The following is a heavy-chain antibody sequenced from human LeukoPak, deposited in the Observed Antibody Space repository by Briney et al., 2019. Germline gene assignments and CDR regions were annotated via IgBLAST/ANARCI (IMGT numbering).Heavy chain of an antibody. CDR2: VYHSGTT. CDR3: ARSLSTAGIDF. D-gene: IGHD2-2*01. V-gene: IGHV4-38-2*01. Sequence: SETLSLTCAVSGYSISTGRYWGWIRQPPGTGLEWIGSVYHSGTTYYNPSLKSRLTISVDTSNNQFSLNLRSVTAADTAVYYCARSLSTAGIDFWGQGTLVTVSS. CDR1: GYSISTGRY. J-gene: IGHJ4*02.